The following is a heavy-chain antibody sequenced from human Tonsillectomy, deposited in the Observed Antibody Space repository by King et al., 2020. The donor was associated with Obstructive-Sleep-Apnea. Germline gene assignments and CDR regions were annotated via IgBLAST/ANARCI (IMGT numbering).Heavy chain of an antibody. Sequence: QLVQYGAEVKKPGASLRISCKGSGYSFTSYWISWVRQMPGKGLEWMGRIDPSDSYTDYSPSFQGHVTISADKSISTAYLQWSSLKASDTAIYYCARERTPYYDSSGYTVDYWGQGTLVTVSS. CDR1: GYSFTSYW. J-gene: IGHJ4*02. D-gene: IGHD3-22*01. CDR3: ARERTPYYDSSGYTVDY. V-gene: IGHV5-10-1*01. CDR2: IDPSDSYT.